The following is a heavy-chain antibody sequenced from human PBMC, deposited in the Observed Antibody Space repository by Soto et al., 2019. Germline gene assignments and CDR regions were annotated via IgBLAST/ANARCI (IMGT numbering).Heavy chain of an antibody. J-gene: IGHJ6*02. CDR2: IYPGDSDT. CDR3: ARMMVRGLRVGHGMDV. D-gene: IGHD3-10*01. CDR1: GYSFTSYW. Sequence: GESLKISCNGSGYSFTSYWIGWVRQMPWKGLEWMGIIYPGDSDTRYSPSFQGQVTISADKSISTAYLQWSSLKASDTAMYYCARMMVRGLRVGHGMDVWGQGTTVTVSS. V-gene: IGHV5-51*01.